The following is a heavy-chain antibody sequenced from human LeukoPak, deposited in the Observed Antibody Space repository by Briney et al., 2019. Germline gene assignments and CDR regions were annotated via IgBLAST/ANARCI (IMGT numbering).Heavy chain of an antibody. J-gene: IGHJ4*02. CDR1: SGSISSYY. Sequence: SETLSLTCTVSSGSISSYYWSWIRQPPGKGLEWIGYTYYSGSTNYNPSLKSRVTISADTSKNQFSLKLSSVTAADTAVYYCARRDYYFDYWGQGTLVTVSS. CDR2: TYYSGST. V-gene: IGHV4-59*01. CDR3: ARRDYYFDY.